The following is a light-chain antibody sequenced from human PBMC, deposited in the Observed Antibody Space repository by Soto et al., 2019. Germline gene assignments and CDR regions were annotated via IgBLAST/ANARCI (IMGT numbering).Light chain of an antibody. V-gene: IGLV2-14*01. J-gene: IGLJ1*01. Sequence: QSVLAQPASVSGSPGQSITISCTGTSSDVGGYNYVSWYQQHPGKAPKLMFYDVSNRPSGVSNRFSGSKSGNTASLTISGLQAEDEADYYCSSYTSSSTPLCVFGTGTKVTVL. CDR1: SSDVGGYNY. CDR3: SSYTSSSTPLCV. CDR2: DVS.